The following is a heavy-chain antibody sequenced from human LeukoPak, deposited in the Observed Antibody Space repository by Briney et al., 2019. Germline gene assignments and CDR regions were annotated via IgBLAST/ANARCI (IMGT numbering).Heavy chain of an antibody. CDR1: GFTFSSYW. CDR2: IKQDGSEK. J-gene: IGHJ3*02. CDR3: AREGWDLNALDI. Sequence: GGSLRLSCAASGFTFSSYWMSWVRQAPGKGQEWVANIKQDGSEKYYVDSVKGRFTISRDNAKNSLYLQMDSLRVEDTAVYYCAREGWDLNALDIWGQGTMVTVSP. D-gene: IGHD1-26*01. V-gene: IGHV3-7*01.